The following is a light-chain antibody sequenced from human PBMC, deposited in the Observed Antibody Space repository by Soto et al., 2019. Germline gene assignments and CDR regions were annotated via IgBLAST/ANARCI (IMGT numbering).Light chain of an antibody. J-gene: IGLJ1*01. CDR1: NGYSNYK. V-gene: IGLV9-49*03. CDR3: GADHVSGNNFVYV. CDR2: VGTGGIVG. Sequence: QSVLTQPPSASASLGASVTLTCTLSNGYSNYKVDWYQQRQGKGPRFVMRVGTGGIVGSKGDGIPDRFSVLGSGLSRYLTIKNIQEEDESYYHCGADHVSGNNFVYVFGTGTKLTVL.